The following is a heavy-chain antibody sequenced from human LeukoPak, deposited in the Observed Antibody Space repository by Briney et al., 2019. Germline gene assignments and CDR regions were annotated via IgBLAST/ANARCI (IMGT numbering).Heavy chain of an antibody. Sequence: PSETLSLTCTVSGGSISSSSYYWGWIRQPPGKGLEWIGTIYYSGTTYYNPSLKSRVTISVDTSKSQFSLKLSSVTAADTAVYYCARVHRDSSGQLRHAFDIWGQGTMVTVSS. CDR3: ARVHRDSSGQLRHAFDI. D-gene: IGHD3-22*01. CDR2: IYYSGTT. CDR1: GGSISSSSYY. J-gene: IGHJ3*02. V-gene: IGHV4-39*07.